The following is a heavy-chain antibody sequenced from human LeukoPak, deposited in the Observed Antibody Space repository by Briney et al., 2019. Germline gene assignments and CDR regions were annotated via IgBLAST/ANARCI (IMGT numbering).Heavy chain of an antibody. CDR3: ASLPGLEGDQAYFQH. CDR1: GFTFSTSW. D-gene: IGHD2-2*01. Sequence: GGSLRLSCAASGFTFSTSWMSWVRQAPGKGLEWVANIKKDGREIYYADSVKGRFTISRDNSKNTLYLQMNSLRAEDTAVYYCASLPGLEGDQAYFQHWGQGTLVTVSS. J-gene: IGHJ1*01. CDR2: IKKDGREI. V-gene: IGHV3-7*03.